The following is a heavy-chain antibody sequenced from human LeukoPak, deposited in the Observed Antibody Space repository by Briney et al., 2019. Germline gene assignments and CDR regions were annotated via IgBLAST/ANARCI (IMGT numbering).Heavy chain of an antibody. CDR1: GYSISSNHW. J-gene: IGHJ4*02. CDR2: VFYAGGT. Sequence: PSDTLSLTCAVSGYSISSNHWWGWIRQPPGKGLEWIGYVFYAGGTYYNPPLKSRVTMSVVTTKNQVSLRRSSVTALDTAVYYCARIGPILGAAWVDYWGQGTLVCVSS. D-gene: IGHD3-3*02. CDR3: ARIGPILGAAWVDY. V-gene: IGHV4-28*01.